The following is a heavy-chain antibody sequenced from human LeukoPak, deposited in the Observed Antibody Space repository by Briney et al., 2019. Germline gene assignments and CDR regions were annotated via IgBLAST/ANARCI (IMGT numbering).Heavy chain of an antibody. J-gene: IGHJ3*02. CDR1: GYTFTSYD. D-gene: IGHD6-25*01. CDR3: ARGNSGNGAFDI. Sequence: GASVKVSCKASGYTFTSYDTKCGRQATGQGLGWMGWMNPKSGNTGYAQKFQGRVTMTKNTSISTAYIELSSLRSEDTAVYYCARGNSGNGAFDIWGQGTMVTVSS. V-gene: IGHV1-8*01. CDR2: MNPKSGNT.